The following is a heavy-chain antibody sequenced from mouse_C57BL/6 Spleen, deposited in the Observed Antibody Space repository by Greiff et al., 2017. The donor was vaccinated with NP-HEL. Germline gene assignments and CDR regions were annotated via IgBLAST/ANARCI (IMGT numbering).Heavy chain of an antibody. V-gene: IGHV1-53*01. CDR1: GFTFTSYW. D-gene: IGHD2-2*01. CDR2: INPSNGGT. Sequence: QVQLQQPGTELVKPGASVKLSCKASGFTFTSYWMHWVKQRPGQGLEWIGNINPSNGGTNYNEKFKSKATLTVDKSSSTAYMQLSSLTSEDSAVYYCARPIYYGYDWYFDVWGTGTTVTVSS. CDR3: ARPIYYGYDWYFDV. J-gene: IGHJ1*03.